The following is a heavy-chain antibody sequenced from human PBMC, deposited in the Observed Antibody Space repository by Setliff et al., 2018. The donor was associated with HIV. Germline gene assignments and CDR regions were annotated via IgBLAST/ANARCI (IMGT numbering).Heavy chain of an antibody. CDR3: ARTGYSSGWYYYYGMDV. Sequence: ASVKVSCKASGYTFTSYYIYWVRQAPGQGLQWMGIINPGDGSTIYAQKFQGRVTMTRDTSTSTLYMELSSLRSEDTAVYYCARTGYSSGWYYYYGMDVWGQGTTVTVSS. D-gene: IGHD6-19*01. J-gene: IGHJ6*02. CDR1: GYTFTSYY. V-gene: IGHV1-46*01. CDR2: INPGDGST.